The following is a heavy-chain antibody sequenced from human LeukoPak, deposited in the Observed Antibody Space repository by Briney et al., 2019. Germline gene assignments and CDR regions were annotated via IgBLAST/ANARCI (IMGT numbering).Heavy chain of an antibody. V-gene: IGHV3-21*01. CDR3: ARELWQV. D-gene: IGHD3-16*01. CDR1: GFTFSSYA. Sequence: GGSLRLSCVASGFTFSSYAVSWFRQAPGKGLEWVSTVGRSGVDTYYADSVKGRFTISRDNAKNSLYLQMNSLRAEDTAVYYCARELWQVWGQGTTVTVSS. J-gene: IGHJ6*02. CDR2: VGRSGVDT.